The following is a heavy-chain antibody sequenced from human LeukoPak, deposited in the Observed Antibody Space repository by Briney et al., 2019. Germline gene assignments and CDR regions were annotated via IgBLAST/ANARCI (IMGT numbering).Heavy chain of an antibody. D-gene: IGHD3-10*01. CDR1: GGSISSGGYY. CDR3: ARTRWFGELLYYYYGMDV. V-gene: IGHV4-30-2*01. J-gene: IGHJ6*02. Sequence: SQTLSLTCTVSGGSISSGGYYWSWIRQPPGKGLEWIGYIYHSGSTYYNPSLKSRVTISVDRSKNQFSLKLSSVTAADTAVYYCARTRWFGELLYYYYGMDVWGQGTTVTVSS. CDR2: IYHSGST.